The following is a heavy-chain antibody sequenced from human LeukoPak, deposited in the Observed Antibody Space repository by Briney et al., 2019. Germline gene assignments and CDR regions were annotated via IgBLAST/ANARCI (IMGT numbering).Heavy chain of an antibody. CDR1: GFTFNNYA. V-gene: IGHV3-23*01. CDR3: AKVSGGGLYYDGMDV. Sequence: GGSLRLSCAASGFTFNNYAMNWVRQAPGKGLEWVSVISGSGGTTYYADSVKGRFTISRDSPKNTLYLQMNSLRAEDTAVYYCAKVSGGGLYYDGMDVWGQGTTVTVSS. J-gene: IGHJ6*02. CDR2: ISGSGGTT. D-gene: IGHD1-14*01.